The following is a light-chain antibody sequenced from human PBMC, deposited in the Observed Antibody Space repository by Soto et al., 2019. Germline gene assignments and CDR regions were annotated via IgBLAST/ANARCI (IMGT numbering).Light chain of an antibody. J-gene: IGKJ1*01. V-gene: IGKV3-15*01. CDR1: ETVATN. Sequence: EVVMTHSPATLSVSPWERATLSCRASETVATNLAWYQQKPGQAPRLLIYGASTGATGIPARFSGSGSGTEFTLTISRLEPEDFAVYYCQQYNNWPQTFGQGTKVDIK. CDR2: GAS. CDR3: QQYNNWPQT.